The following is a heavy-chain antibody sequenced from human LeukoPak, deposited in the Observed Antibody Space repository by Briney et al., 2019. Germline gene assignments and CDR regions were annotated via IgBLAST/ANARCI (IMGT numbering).Heavy chain of an antibody. CDR2: ITRSVLT. V-gene: IGHV4-38-2*01. J-gene: IGHJ4*02. Sequence: TSETLSLTCAVFRYSINSVSSSFFWGWIRQPPGKGLESIGSITRSVLTYYSPSLKSQVAISVDTSTNHFSLSLNSVTAADTAVYFCTRVSVAGACVDWGQGTVVTVSS. CDR1: RYSINSVSSSFF. D-gene: IGHD6-19*01. CDR3: TRVSVAGACVD.